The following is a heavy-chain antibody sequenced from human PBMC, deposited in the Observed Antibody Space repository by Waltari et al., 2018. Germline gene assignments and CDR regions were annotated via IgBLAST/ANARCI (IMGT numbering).Heavy chain of an antibody. CDR1: GFTFSSYW. J-gene: IGHJ3*02. CDR3: ARTIAVVGTGDALDI. CDR2: SNSDGSST. V-gene: IGHV3-74*01. D-gene: IGHD6-13*01. Sequence: EVQLVESGGGLVQPGGSLRLSCAASGFTFSSYWLHVVRQAPGKGLVWVSRSNSDGSSTRYADSVKGRFTIYRGNAKNTLYLQMNSLGAEDKAVYYCARTIAVVGTGDALDIWGQGTMVTVSS.